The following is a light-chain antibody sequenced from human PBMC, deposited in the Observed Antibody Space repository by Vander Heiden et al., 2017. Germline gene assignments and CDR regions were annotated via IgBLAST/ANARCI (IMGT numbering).Light chain of an antibody. CDR1: QSISTH. Sequence: DIQVTQSPSSLSASVGDRVTIPCRASQSISTHLNWYQQRPGRPPKLLIYDATNLESGVPSRFSCSGSGTDFTLTISSLQPEDFATYSCQQSFTTPITFAGGTKVEMK. J-gene: IGKJ4*01. CDR2: DAT. V-gene: IGKV1-39*01. CDR3: QQSFTTPIT.